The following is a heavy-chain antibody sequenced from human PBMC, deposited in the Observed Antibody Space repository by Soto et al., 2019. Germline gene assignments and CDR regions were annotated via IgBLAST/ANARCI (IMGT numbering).Heavy chain of an antibody. Sequence: GGSLRLSCAASGFTFSDYYMSWIRQSPGKGLEWVSYISSSSSYTNYADSVKGRFTISRDNAKNSLYLQMKSLRAEDTAVYYWARDRAPVSYGSGRKSSYYGMDVWGQGTTVTVSS. J-gene: IGHJ6*02. CDR3: ARDRAPVSYGSGRKSSYYGMDV. D-gene: IGHD3-10*01. CDR1: GFTFSDYY. CDR2: ISSSSSYT. V-gene: IGHV3-11*06.